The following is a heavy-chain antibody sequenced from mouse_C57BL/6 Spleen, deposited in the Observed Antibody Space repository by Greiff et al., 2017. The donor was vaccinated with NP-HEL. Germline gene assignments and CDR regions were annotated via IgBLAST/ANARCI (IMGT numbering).Heavy chain of an antibody. CDR1: GFNIKNTY. CDR2: IDPANGNT. V-gene: IGHV14-3*01. D-gene: IGHD3-2*02. Sequence: EVQLQQSVAELVRPGASVKLSCTASGFNIKNTYMHWVKQRPEQGLEWIGRIDPANGNTKYAPKFQGKATITADTSSNTAYLQLSSLTSEDTAIYYCAEGGSRSGYVEDAMDYWGQGTSVTVSS. CDR3: AEGGSRSGYVEDAMDY. J-gene: IGHJ4*01.